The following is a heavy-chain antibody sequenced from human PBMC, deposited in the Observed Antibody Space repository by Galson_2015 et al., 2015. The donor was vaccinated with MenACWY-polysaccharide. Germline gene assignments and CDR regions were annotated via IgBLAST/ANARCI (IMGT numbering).Heavy chain of an antibody. D-gene: IGHD6-19*01. CDR3: AISRGFSSGWKYFDY. Sequence: SLRLSCATSGFTFSSNAMSWVRQAPGKGLEWVSAISGTGDSIRYADSVKGRFTISRDASKNTLYLQMSGLRAEDTALYYCAISRGFSSGWKYFDYWGQGTLVTVSA. CDR1: GFTFSSNA. V-gene: IGHV3-23*01. CDR2: ISGTGDSI. J-gene: IGHJ4*02.